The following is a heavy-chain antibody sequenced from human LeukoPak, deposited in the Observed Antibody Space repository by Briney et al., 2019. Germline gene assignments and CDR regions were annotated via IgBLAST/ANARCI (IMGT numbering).Heavy chain of an antibody. CDR3: ARGDHYNDNSEGFDY. Sequence: GASVKVSCKASGYTFTGYYMHWVRQAPGQGLEWMGWINPNSGGTNYAQKFQGRVNITRDTSISTAYMELSRLRSDDTAVYYCARGDHYNDNSEGFDYWGQGTLVTVSS. J-gene: IGHJ4*02. V-gene: IGHV1-2*02. CDR1: GYTFTGYY. D-gene: IGHD3-10*01. CDR2: INPNSGGT.